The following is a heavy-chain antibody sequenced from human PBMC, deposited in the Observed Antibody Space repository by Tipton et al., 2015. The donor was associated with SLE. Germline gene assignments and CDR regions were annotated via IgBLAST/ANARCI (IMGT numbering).Heavy chain of an antibody. V-gene: IGHV4-59*11. Sequence: TLSLTCTVSGGSISSHYWSWIRQPPGKGLEWIGYIYYSGSTNYNPSLKSRVTISVDTSKNQFSLKLSSVTAADTAVYYCARERSDYGDNWFDPWGQGTLVTVSS. D-gene: IGHD4-17*01. CDR2: IYYSGST. CDR1: GGSISSHY. CDR3: ARERSDYGDNWFDP. J-gene: IGHJ5*02.